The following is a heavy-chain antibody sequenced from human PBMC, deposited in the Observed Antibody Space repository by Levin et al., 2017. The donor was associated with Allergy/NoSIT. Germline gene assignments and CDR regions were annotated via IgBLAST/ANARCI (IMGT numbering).Heavy chain of an antibody. Sequence: SCVASEFTFSNYAMTWVREAPGKGLEWVSIICGSDDSTYYADSVKGRFTISRDNSKNTLYLEMNSLRDEDTAVYYCAKLKTSSCYGAIEFWGQGTLVIVSS. D-gene: IGHD6-13*01. J-gene: IGHJ4*02. CDR1: EFTFSNYA. CDR3: AKLKTSSCYGAIEF. CDR2: ICGSDDST. V-gene: IGHV3-23*01.